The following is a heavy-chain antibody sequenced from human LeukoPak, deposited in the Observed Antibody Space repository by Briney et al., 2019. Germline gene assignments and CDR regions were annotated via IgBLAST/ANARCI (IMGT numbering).Heavy chain of an antibody. V-gene: IGHV4-59*01. CDR1: GGSISSYY. CDR2: IDDSGST. CDR3: ARAGPARPSYSSGWGGYYYYYGMDV. D-gene: IGHD6-19*01. J-gene: IGHJ6*02. Sequence: SETLSLTCTVSGGSISSYYWSWIRQPPGKGREWIGDIDDSGSTNYNPSLKSRVTISVDTSKNQFSLKLRSVTAAAPAVYYCARAGPARPSYSSGWGGYYYYYGMDVWGQGTTVTVSS.